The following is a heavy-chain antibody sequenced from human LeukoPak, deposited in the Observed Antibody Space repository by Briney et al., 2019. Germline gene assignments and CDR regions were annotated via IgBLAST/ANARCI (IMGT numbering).Heavy chain of an antibody. CDR2: ISYDGSNK. J-gene: IGHJ4*02. CDR3: AKDRSRNSYYFDY. Sequence: GGSLRLSCAASGFTFSSYGMHWVRQAPGKGLEWVAVISYDGSNKYYADSVKGRFTISRDNSKNTLYLQMNSLRAEDTAVYYCAKDRSRNSYYFDYWGQGTLVTVSS. V-gene: IGHV3-30*18. CDR1: GFTFSSYG.